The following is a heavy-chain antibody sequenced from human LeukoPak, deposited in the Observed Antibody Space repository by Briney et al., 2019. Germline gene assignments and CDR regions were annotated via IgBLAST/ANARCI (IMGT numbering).Heavy chain of an antibody. Sequence: PSETLSLTCNVSGGSISSSSYYWGWIRQPPGKGLEWIGSMYYSGSTYYNPSLKSRVTISVDTSKNQFSLKLTSVTAADTALYYCARHTYYYGSGSYYFDYWGQGTLVTVSS. J-gene: IGHJ4*02. CDR2: MYYSGST. V-gene: IGHV4-39*01. CDR3: ARHTYYYGSGSYYFDY. D-gene: IGHD3-10*01. CDR1: GGSISSSSYY.